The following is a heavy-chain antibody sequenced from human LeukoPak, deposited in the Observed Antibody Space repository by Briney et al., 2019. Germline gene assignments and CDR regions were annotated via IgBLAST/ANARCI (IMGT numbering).Heavy chain of an antibody. Sequence: ASVKVSCKASGGTFSSYAISWVRQAPGQGLEWMGRIIPILGIANYAQKFQGRVAITADKSTSTAYMELSSLRSEDTAVYYCARFIAAAGFNWFDPWGQGTLATVSS. V-gene: IGHV1-69*04. CDR1: GGTFSSYA. CDR3: ARFIAAAGFNWFDP. CDR2: IIPILGIA. D-gene: IGHD6-13*01. J-gene: IGHJ5*02.